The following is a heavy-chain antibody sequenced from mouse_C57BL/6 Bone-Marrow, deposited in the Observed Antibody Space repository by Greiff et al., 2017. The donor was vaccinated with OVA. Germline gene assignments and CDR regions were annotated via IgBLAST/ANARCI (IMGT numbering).Heavy chain of an antibody. V-gene: IGHV1-53*01. J-gene: IGHJ4*01. Sequence: VQLQQPGTELVKPGASVKLSCKASGYTFTSYWMHWVKQRPGQGLEWIGNINPSNGGTNYNEKFKSKATLTVDKSSSTAYMQLSSLTSEDSAVYYCARSGSNYDYAMDYWGQGTSVTVSS. D-gene: IGHD2-5*01. CDR3: ARSGSNYDYAMDY. CDR1: GYTFTSYW. CDR2: INPSNGGT.